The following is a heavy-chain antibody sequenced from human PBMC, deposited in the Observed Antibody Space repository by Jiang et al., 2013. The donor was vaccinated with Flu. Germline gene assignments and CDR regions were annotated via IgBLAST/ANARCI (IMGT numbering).Heavy chain of an antibody. Sequence: VQLVESGGGLVQPGGSLRLSCAASGFTFSSYSMNWVRQAPGKGLEWVSYISSSSSTIYYADSVKGRFTISRDNAKNSLYLQMNSLRDEDTAVYYCAREVYSSSWYPTRRGWFDPWGQGTLVTVSS. V-gene: IGHV3-48*02. CDR2: ISSSSSTI. D-gene: IGHD6-13*01. J-gene: IGHJ5*02. CDR3: AREVYSSSWYPTRRGWFDP. CDR1: GFTFSSYS.